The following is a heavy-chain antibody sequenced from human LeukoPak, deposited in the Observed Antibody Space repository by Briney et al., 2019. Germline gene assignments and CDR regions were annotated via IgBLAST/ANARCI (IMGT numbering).Heavy chain of an antibody. Sequence: GGSLRLSCAASGFIFSNYAMSWVRQAPGKGLEWVSYISSSGSTIYYADSVKGRFTISRDNAKNSLYLQMNSLRAEDTAVYYCARVLVGARRKIVGATDPDYWGQGTLVTVSS. J-gene: IGHJ4*02. CDR3: ARVLVGARRKIVGATDPDY. V-gene: IGHV3-48*03. CDR1: GFIFSNYA. D-gene: IGHD1-26*01. CDR2: ISSSGSTI.